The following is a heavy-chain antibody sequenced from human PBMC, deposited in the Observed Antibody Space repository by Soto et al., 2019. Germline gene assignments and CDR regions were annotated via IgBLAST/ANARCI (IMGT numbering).Heavy chain of an antibody. J-gene: IGHJ3*02. CDR3: ARGYYYDSSGYYYAFAI. D-gene: IGHD3-22*01. CDR2: IHHSGST. Sequence: SETLSLTCAVSGGSISSTNWWSWVRQPPGKGLEWIGEIHHSGSTDYNPSLKSRVAISVDKSKNQFSLRLSSVTAADTAVYYCARGYYYDSSGYYYAFAIWGQGTMVTVSS. V-gene: IGHV4-4*02. CDR1: GGSISSTNW.